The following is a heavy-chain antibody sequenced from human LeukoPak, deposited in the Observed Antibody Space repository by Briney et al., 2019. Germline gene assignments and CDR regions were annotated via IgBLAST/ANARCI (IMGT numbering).Heavy chain of an antibody. Sequence: SVKVSCKASGGTFSSYAISWVRQAPGQGLEWMGRIIPIFGTANYAQKFQGRVTITTDESTSTAYMELSSLRSEDTAVYYCARSPRVEMATMGAFDIWGQGTMVTVSS. J-gene: IGHJ3*02. D-gene: IGHD5-24*01. V-gene: IGHV1-69*05. CDR1: GGTFSSYA. CDR3: ARSPRVEMATMGAFDI. CDR2: IIPIFGTA.